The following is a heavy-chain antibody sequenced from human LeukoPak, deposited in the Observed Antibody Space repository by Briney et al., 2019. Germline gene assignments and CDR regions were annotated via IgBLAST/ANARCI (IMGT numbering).Heavy chain of an antibody. Sequence: GGSLRLSCAASGFTFDDYTMHWVRQAPRKGLEWVSLISWDGGSTYYADSVKGRFTISRDNSKNSLFLQMNSLRPEDTALYYCAKDIRGSTSWYGLDYWGQGTLVTVSS. CDR3: AKDIRGSTSWYGLDY. CDR1: GFTFDDYT. J-gene: IGHJ4*02. V-gene: IGHV3-43*01. D-gene: IGHD2-2*01. CDR2: ISWDGGST.